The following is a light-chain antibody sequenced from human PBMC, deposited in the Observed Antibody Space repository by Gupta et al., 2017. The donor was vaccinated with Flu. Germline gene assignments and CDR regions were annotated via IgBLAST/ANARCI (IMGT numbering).Light chain of an antibody. Sequence: PSAVSASVGDRVTIICRGSQDIGSWVAWYQKKVGKAPKVLIHAASSLDAGVPSRFSGSGYGTDFTLTISGLQPEDFATYFCLQGHVFPLTFGGGTRVEMK. V-gene: IGKV1-12*01. CDR3: LQGHVFPLT. CDR2: AAS. CDR1: QDIGSW. J-gene: IGKJ4*01.